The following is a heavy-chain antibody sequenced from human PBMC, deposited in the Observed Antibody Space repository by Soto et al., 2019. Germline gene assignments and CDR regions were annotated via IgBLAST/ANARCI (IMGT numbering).Heavy chain of an antibody. CDR1: GFAFSGSA. V-gene: IGHV3-73*01. CDR2: IRSKGHNYAT. Sequence: GGSLRLSCAACGFAFSGSAMYWVRQAPGKGPEWVGRIRSKGHNYATEYAASVKGRFTISRDDSKNTAYLQMNSLQTEDTAVYYCTRDLFSYDYSGILWFDPWGQGTLVTVSS. CDR3: TRDLFSYDYSGILWFDP. D-gene: IGHD3-16*01. J-gene: IGHJ5*02.